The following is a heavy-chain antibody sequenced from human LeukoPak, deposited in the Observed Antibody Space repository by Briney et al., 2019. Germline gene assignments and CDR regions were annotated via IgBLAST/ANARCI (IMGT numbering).Heavy chain of an antibody. CDR3: AREASGRYFDY. V-gene: IGHV1-69*13. CDR1: GYTFTSYD. J-gene: IGHJ4*02. D-gene: IGHD1-26*01. CDR2: IIPIFGTA. Sequence: SVKVSCKASGYTFTSYDINWVRQATGQGLEWMGGIIPIFGTANYAQKFQGRVTITADESTSTAYMELSSLRSEDTAVYYCAREASGRYFDYWGQGTLVTVSS.